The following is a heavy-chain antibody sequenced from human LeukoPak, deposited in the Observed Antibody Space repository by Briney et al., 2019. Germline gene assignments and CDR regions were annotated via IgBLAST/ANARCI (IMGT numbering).Heavy chain of an antibody. J-gene: IGHJ5*02. CDR2: INPSGGST. CDR3: ARDIRLANWFDP. CDR1: GYTFTSYY. Sequence: ASAKVSCKASGYTFTSYYMHWVRQAPGQGLEWMGIINPSGGSTGYAQKFQGRVTMTRDTSTSTVYMELSSLGSEDTAVYYCARDIRLANWFDPWGQGTLVTVSS. D-gene: IGHD3-22*01. V-gene: IGHV1-46*01.